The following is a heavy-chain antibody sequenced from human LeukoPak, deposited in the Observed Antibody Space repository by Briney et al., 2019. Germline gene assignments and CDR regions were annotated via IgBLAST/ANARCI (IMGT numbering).Heavy chain of an antibody. Sequence: GASVKVSCKVSGYTFTSYGISWVRQAPGQGLEWMGWISVHNGNTNYAQKLQGRVTMTTDTSTSTAYMELRSLRSDDTAVYYCGRSRGGWVRYFDYWGQGTLVTVSS. CDR2: ISVHNGNT. CDR1: GYTFTSYG. V-gene: IGHV1-18*01. D-gene: IGHD3-10*01. J-gene: IGHJ4*02. CDR3: GRSRGGWVRYFDY.